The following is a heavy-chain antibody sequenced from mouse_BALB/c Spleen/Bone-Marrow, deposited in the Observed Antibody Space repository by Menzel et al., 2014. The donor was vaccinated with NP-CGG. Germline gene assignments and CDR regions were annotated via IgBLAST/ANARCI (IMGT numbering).Heavy chain of an antibody. V-gene: IGHV1-9*01. CDR3: ARTPGVLYYFDY. J-gene: IGHJ2*01. CDR1: GYTFSSFW. CDR2: ILPESGSS. Sequence: VKLMESGAELMKPGASMKISCKASGYTFSSFWIEWVKQRPGHGLEWIGEILPESGSSNYNEKFKGKATLPADTSSNTVYMQLSSLTSEDSAVYYCARTPGVLYYFDYWGQGTPLTVSS.